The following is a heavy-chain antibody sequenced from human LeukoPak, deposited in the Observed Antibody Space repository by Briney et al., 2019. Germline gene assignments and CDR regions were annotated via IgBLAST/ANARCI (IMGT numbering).Heavy chain of an antibody. V-gene: IGHV4-59*06. CDR3: ARGRYDSSGYYLFDY. CDR1: GGSINTYY. D-gene: IGHD3-22*01. Sequence: SETLSLTCTVSGGSINTYYWSWIRQHPGKGLEWIGYIYYSGSTYYNPSLKSRVTISVDTSKNQFSLKLSSVTAADTAVYYCARGRYDSSGYYLFDYWGQGTLVTVSS. J-gene: IGHJ4*02. CDR2: IYYSGST.